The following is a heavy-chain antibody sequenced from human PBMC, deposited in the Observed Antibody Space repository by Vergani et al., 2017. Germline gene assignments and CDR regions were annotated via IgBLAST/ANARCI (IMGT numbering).Heavy chain of an antibody. CDR2: INPNSGGT. J-gene: IGHJ3*02. V-gene: IGHV1-2*02. Sequence: QVQLVQSGAEVKKPGASVKVSCKASGYTFTGYYMHWVRQAPGQGLEWMGWINPNSGGTNYAQKFQGRVTMTRDTSISTAYMELSRLRSDDTAVYYCARDLRYCSSTSCSWVQDAFDIWGQGTMVTVSS. CDR1: GYTFTGYY. D-gene: IGHD2-2*01. CDR3: ARDLRYCSSTSCSWVQDAFDI.